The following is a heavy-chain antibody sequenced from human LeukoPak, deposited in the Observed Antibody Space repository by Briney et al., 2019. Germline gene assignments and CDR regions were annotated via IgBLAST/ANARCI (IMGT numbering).Heavy chain of an antibody. V-gene: IGHV1-69*06. J-gene: IGHJ4*02. CDR3: ARGQVGATFDY. Sequence: ASVKVSCKASGGTFSSYAISWVRQAPGQGLEWMGGIIPIFGTANYAQKFQGRVTITADKSTSTAYMEPSSLRSEDTAVCYCARGQVGATFDYWGQGTLVTVSS. CDR1: GGTFSSYA. CDR2: IIPIFGTA. D-gene: IGHD1-26*01.